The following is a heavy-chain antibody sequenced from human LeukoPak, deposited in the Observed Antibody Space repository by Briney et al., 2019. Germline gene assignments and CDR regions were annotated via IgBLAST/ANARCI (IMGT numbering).Heavy chain of an antibody. CDR3: ARHSFGYGLVFGY. CDR2: IYHSGST. J-gene: IGHJ4*02. Sequence: PSETLSLTCAVSGYSISSGYYWGWIRQPPGTGLEWIGSIYHSGSTYYNPSLKSRVTISVDTSKNQFSLKLSSVTAADTAVYYCARHSFGYGLVFGYWGQGTLVTVSS. CDR1: GYSISSGYY. D-gene: IGHD5-18*01. V-gene: IGHV4-38-2*01.